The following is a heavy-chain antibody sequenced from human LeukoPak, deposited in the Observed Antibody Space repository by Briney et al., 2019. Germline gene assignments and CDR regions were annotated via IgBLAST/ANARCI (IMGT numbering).Heavy chain of an antibody. CDR2: IYYSGST. V-gene: IGHV4-59*01. J-gene: IGHJ4*02. Sequence: SETLSLTCTVSGGSISSYYWSWIRQPPGKGLEWIGYIYYSGSTNYNPSLKSRVTISVDTSKNQSSLKLSSVTAADTAVYYCARDLASGDEVARGQGTLVTVSS. D-gene: IGHD2-21*01. CDR1: GGSISSYY. CDR3: ARDLASGDEVA.